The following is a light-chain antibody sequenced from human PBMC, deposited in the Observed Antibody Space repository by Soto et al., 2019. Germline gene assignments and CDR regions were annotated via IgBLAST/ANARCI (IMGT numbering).Light chain of an antibody. CDR1: QSISSY. Sequence: DIQMTQSPSSLSASVGDRVTITCRASQSISSYLNWYQQKPGKAPKPLIYAASSLQSGIPSRFSGSRSGTDFTRTISSLQPEDFATYCCLQSYSTPQCTFGHGTKLEIK. J-gene: IGKJ2*02. CDR2: AAS. V-gene: IGKV1-39*01. CDR3: LQSYSTPQCT.